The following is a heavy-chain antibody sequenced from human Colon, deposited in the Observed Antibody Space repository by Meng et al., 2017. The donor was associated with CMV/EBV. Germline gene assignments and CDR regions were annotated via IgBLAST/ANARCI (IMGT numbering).Heavy chain of an antibody. D-gene: IGHD2-21*02. CDR3: AKGVVRVTSASGNYYDS. V-gene: IGHV3-23*01. CDR1: GFTFSSYS. J-gene: IGHJ4*02. CDR2: ISGSGGSS. Sequence: GESLKISCAASGFTFSSYSMNWVRQAPGKGLEWVSGISGSGGSSFFADGLKGRFTISRDNSRNTIYLQMNNLKADDTALYFCAKGVVRVTSASGNYYDSWGQGTLVTVSS.